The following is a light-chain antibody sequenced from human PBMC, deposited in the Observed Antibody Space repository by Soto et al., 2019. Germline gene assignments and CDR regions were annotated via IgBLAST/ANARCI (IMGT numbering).Light chain of an antibody. J-gene: IGKJ3*01. Sequence: EIVLTQSPATLSLSPGERATLSCRASQSIGVYLAWYQQKSGQAPRLLIYDASTRATGIPARFSGSGSGRDFPLTISRLEPEDFAVYYCQLRSDWLFRFGPGTTVDMK. CDR2: DAS. V-gene: IGKV3-11*02. CDR3: QLRSDWLFR. CDR1: QSIGVY.